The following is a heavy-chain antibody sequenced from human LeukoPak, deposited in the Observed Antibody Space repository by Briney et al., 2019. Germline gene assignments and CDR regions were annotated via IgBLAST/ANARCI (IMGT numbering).Heavy chain of an antibody. CDR1: GDSISSGTYS. CDR3: ARQGSDSSGYYYRYYFDY. D-gene: IGHD3-22*01. J-gene: IGHJ4*02. CDR2: IYYSGST. Sequence: SETLSLTCTVSGDSISSGTYSWGWIRQPPGKGLEWIGSIYYSGSTYYNPSLKSRVTISVDTSKNQFSLKLSSVTAADTAVYYCARQGSDSSGYYYRYYFDYWGQGTLVTVSS. V-gene: IGHV4-39*01.